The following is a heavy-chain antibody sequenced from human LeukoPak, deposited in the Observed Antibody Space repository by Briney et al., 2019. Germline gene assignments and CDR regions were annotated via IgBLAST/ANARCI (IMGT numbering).Heavy chain of an antibody. CDR2: TYYRSKWYN. Sequence: SQTLSLTCAISGDSVSSNSATWNWIRQSPSRGLEWLGRTYYRSKWYNDYAVSVKSRITINPDTPKNQFSLHLNSVTPEDTAVYHCARVEAGKGWFDPWGQGTQVTVSS. J-gene: IGHJ5*02. V-gene: IGHV6-1*01. D-gene: IGHD6-19*01. CDR3: ARVEAGKGWFDP. CDR1: GDSVSSNSAT.